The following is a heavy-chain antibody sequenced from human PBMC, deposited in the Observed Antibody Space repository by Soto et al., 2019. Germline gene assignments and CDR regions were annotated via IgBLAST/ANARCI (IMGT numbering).Heavy chain of an antibody. CDR3: AKDRVMTTVTFDAFQS. Sequence: EVELLESGGGLVQPGGSLRLSCAASGFPFNSYSMSWVRQAPGKGLEWVSGIIGSGDSTYYVDSVKGRFIISRDNSKNMLYLQMNSLRAGDTAIYYCAKDRVMTTVTFDAFQSWGQGTLVTVSS. D-gene: IGHD4-17*01. J-gene: IGHJ1*01. CDR2: IIGSGDST. CDR1: GFPFNSYS. V-gene: IGHV3-23*01.